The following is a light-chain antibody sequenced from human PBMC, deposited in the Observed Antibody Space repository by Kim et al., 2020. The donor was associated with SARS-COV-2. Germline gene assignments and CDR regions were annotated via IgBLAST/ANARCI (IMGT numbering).Light chain of an antibody. CDR1: SSDIGIHNY. CDR2: DVN. V-gene: IGLV2-14*03. J-gene: IGLJ1*01. Sequence: QSALTQPASVSGSPGQSITISCTGTSSDIGIHNYVSWYQQHPGTAPKLILFDVNKRPSGLSNRFSGSKSGNTASLTISGLQAEDEGDYYCSAYRSSSPFYVFGSGTKVTVL. CDR3: SAYRSSSPFYV.